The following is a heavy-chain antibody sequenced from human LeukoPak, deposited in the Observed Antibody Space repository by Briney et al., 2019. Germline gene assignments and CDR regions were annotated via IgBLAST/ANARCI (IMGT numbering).Heavy chain of an antibody. V-gene: IGHV3-64*01. CDR3: ARDLYYYGSGSNHDY. J-gene: IGHJ4*02. CDR2: ISGNGGTT. D-gene: IGHD3-10*01. CDR1: GFTFSSYD. Sequence: GGSLRLSCAASGFTFSSYDMIWVRQAPGKGLEYVSAISGNGGTTYYANSVKGRFTISRDNSKNTLYLQMGSLRAEDMAVYYCARDLYYYGSGSNHDYWGQGTLVTVSS.